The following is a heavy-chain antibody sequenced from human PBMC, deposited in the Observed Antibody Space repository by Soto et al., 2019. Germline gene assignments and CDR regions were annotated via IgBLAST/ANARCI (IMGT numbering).Heavy chain of an antibody. CDR2: INPSGGST. CDR3: AAGWGSGYDLELDHYDYYVMDV. D-gene: IGHD5-12*01. J-gene: IGHJ6*02. Sequence: ASVKVSCKASGYTFTSYYMRWVRQAPGQGLEWMGIINPSGGSTSYAQKFQGRVTMTRDTSTSTVYMELSSLRSEDTAVYYCAAGWGSGYDLELDHYDYYVMDVWGQGTTVTVSS. V-gene: IGHV1-46*01. CDR1: GYTFTSYY.